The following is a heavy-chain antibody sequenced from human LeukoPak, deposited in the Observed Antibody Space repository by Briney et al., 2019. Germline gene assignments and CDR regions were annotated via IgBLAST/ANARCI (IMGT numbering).Heavy chain of an antibody. CDR2: ISGSGGST. V-gene: IGHV3-23*01. D-gene: IGHD3-9*01. J-gene: IGHJ4*02. CDR1: GFTFSSYA. Sequence: PGGSLRLSCAASGFTFSSYAMSWVRQAPGKGLEWVSAISGSGGSTYYADSVKGRFTISRDNAKNSLYLQMNSLRAEDTAVYYSARAYTSSLRYFDWLSDYWGQGTLVTVSS. CDR3: ARAYTSSLRYFDWLSDY.